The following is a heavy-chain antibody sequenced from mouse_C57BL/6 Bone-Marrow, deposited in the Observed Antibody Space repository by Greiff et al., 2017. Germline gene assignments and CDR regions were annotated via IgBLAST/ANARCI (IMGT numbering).Heavy chain of an antibody. CDR1: GFSLTSYA. J-gene: IGHJ1*03. CDR2: IWTGGGT. D-gene: IGHD1-1*01. V-gene: IGHV2-9-1*01. Sequence: VKLVESGPGLVAPSQSLSITCTVSGFSLTSYAISWVRQPPGKGLEWLGVIWTGGGTNSNSALKSRLSISKDNSKSQVFLKMNSLQTDDTARYYCARNSFYYGSTNWYFDVWGTGTTVTVSS. CDR3: ARNSFYYGSTNWYFDV.